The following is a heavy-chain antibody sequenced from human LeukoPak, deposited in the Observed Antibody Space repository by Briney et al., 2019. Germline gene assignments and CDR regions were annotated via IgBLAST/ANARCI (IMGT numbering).Heavy chain of an antibody. J-gene: IGHJ4*02. CDR1: GGSISSSSYY. CDR2: IYYSGST. V-gene: IGHV4-39*01. D-gene: IGHD3-10*01. Sequence: SETLSLTCTVSGGSISSSSYYWGWIRQPPGKGLEWIGSIYYSGSTYYNPSLKSRVTISVDTSKNQFSLKLSSVTAADTAVYYCARHRSYYGSGSPYYFDYWGQGTLVTVSS. CDR3: ARHRSYYGSGSPYYFDY.